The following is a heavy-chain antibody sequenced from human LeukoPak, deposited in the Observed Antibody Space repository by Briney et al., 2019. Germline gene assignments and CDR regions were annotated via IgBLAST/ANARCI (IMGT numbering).Heavy chain of an antibody. CDR1: GFTFSSYA. J-gene: IGHJ4*02. CDR3: AKGSLWFGELPHDY. Sequence: GGSLRLSCAASGFTFSSYAMSWVRQAPGKGLEWVSAISGSGGSAYYADSVKGRFTISRDNSKNTLYLQMNSLRAEDTAVYYCAKGSLWFGELPHDYWGQGTLVTVSS. D-gene: IGHD3-10*01. CDR2: ISGSGGSA. V-gene: IGHV3-23*01.